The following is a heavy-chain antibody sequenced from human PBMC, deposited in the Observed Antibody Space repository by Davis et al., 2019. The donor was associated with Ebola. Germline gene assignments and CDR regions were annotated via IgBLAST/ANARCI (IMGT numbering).Heavy chain of an antibody. CDR1: GGSISSYY. D-gene: IGHD3-16*02. CDR3: ARGMITFGGVIAPFDP. J-gene: IGHJ5*02. Sequence: MPSETLSLTCTVSGGSISSYYWSWIRQRPGKGLEWIGYIYYSGSTNYNPSLKRRVTISVDTSKNQFSLKLSSVTAADTAVYYCARGMITFGGVIAPFDPWGQGTLVTVSS. CDR2: IYYSGST. V-gene: IGHV4-59*01.